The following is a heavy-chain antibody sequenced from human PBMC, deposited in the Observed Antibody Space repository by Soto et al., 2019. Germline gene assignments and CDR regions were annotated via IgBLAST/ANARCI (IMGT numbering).Heavy chain of an antibody. CDR2: IYHSGST. CDR1: GYSISSGYY. J-gene: IGHJ6*02. V-gene: IGHV4-38-2*02. D-gene: IGHD6-13*01. CDR3: ARGSGKYSSSWVYYYYYGMDV. Sequence: SETLSLTCSVSGYSISSGYYWGCIRHPPPTPLEWIGSIYHSGSTYYNPSLKSRVTISVDTSKNQFSLKLSSVTAADTAVYYCARGSGKYSSSWVYYYYYGMDVWGQGTTVTVS.